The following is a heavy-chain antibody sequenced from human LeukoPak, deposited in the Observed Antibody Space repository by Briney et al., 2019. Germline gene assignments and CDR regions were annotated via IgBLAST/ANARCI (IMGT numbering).Heavy chain of an antibody. V-gene: IGHV4-34*01. CDR3: ARKYSSNWSEDY. J-gene: IGHJ4*02. D-gene: IGHD6-13*01. CDR1: GGSFSGYY. CDR2: INHRGST. Sequence: SETLSLTCAVYGGSFSGYYWSWIRQPPGKGLEWIGEINHRGSTNYNPSLKSRVTISVDTSKNQFSLKLSSVTAADTAVYYCARKYSSNWSEDYWGQGTLVTVSS.